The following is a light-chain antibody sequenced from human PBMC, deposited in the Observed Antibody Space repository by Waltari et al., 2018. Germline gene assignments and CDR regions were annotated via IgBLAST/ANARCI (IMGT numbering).Light chain of an antibody. CDR2: KAS. CDR1: QSLSNG. Sequence: DTQMTQPPSTLSSSVGDGVTITCRASQSLSNGLAWYQQKPGKAPKVLIYKASTLESGVPSRFSGSGSGTEFTLTISSLQPDDVATYYCQQYRNLWTFGQGTKVEIK. J-gene: IGKJ1*01. V-gene: IGKV1-5*03. CDR3: QQYRNLWT.